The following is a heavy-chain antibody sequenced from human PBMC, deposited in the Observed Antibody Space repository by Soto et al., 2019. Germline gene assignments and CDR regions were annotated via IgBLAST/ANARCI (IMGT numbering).Heavy chain of an antibody. CDR2: INPSGST. V-gene: IGHV4-34*01. CDR1: GGSFSTYY. J-gene: IGHJ4*02. CDR3: ARGASRYSCR. Sequence: PSETLSLTCAVYGGSFSTYYWTWIRQPPGKGLEWIGEINPSGSTNYNPSLKSRVTISVDTSRNQFSLRLTSVTAADTAVEYCARGASRYSCRWGQGSLVTVDS. D-gene: IGHD4-4*01.